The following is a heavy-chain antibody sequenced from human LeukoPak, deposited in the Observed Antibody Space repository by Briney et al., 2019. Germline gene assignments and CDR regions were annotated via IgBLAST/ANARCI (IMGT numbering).Heavy chain of an antibody. V-gene: IGHV4-30-4*01. J-gene: IGHJ4*02. Sequence: SQTLSLTCTVSGGSISSGDYYWSWIRQPPGKGLEWIGSNFYSGSTYYNPSLKSRVTISVDTSKNQFSLKLSSVTAADTAVYYCARGARMNDYWGQGTLVTVSS. CDR3: ARGARMNDY. D-gene: IGHD2-15*01. CDR2: NFYSGST. CDR1: GGSISSGDYY.